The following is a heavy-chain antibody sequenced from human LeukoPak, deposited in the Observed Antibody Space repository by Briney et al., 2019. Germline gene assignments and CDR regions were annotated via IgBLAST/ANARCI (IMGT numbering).Heavy chain of an antibody. V-gene: IGHV3-66*01. Sequence: GGSLRLSCAASGFTVSSNYMSWVRQAPGKGLEWVSVIYSGGSTYYADSVKGRFTISRDNSKNTLYLQTNSLRAEDTAVYYCARSYNWNYFDYWGQGTLVTVSS. J-gene: IGHJ4*02. CDR2: IYSGGST. CDR3: ARSYNWNYFDY. CDR1: GFTVSSNY. D-gene: IGHD1-20*01.